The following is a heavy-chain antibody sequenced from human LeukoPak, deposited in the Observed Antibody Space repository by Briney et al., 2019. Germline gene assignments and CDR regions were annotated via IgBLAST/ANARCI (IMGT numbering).Heavy chain of an antibody. J-gene: IGHJ4*02. CDR1: GGSVSSGSYY. CDR2: IYYSGST. Sequence: LETLSLTCTVSGGSVSSGSYYWSWTRQPPGKGLEWIGYIYYSGSTNYNPSLKSRVTISVDTSKNQFSLKLSSVTAADTAVYYCARDLSLDYWGQGTLVTVSS. V-gene: IGHV4-61*01. CDR3: ARDLSLDY.